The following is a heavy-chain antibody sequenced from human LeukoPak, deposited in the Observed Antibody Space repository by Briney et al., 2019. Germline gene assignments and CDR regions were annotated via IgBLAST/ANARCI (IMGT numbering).Heavy chain of an antibody. CDR1: GFTFKNYA. D-gene: IGHD2-21*01. V-gene: IGHV3-23*01. CDR2: IIGSGYAT. Sequence: GGSLRLSCVASGFTFKNYAMSWVRRAPGKGLEWVSSIIGSGYATYYADSVKGRFTISRDNSKTTLYLEMNSLRADDTAVYFCAKVPVAIARGAFDLWGQGTTVIVSS. CDR3: AKVPVAIARGAFDL. J-gene: IGHJ3*01.